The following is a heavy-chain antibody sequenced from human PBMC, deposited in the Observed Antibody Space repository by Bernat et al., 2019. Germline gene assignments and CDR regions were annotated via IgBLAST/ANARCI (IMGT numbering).Heavy chain of an antibody. J-gene: IGHJ4*02. V-gene: IGHV3-23*01. CDR2: TTGSGGST. CDR3: AKEGSNGWDLSAGFDY. CDR1: GFTFSSYA. Sequence: EVQLLESGGGLVQPGGSLRLSCAASGFTFSSYAMSWVRQAPGKGLEWVSATTGSGGSTYYADSVKGRFTISRDNSKNTLYLQMNSLRAEDTAVYYCAKEGSNGWDLSAGFDYWGQGALVTVSS. D-gene: IGHD6-19*01.